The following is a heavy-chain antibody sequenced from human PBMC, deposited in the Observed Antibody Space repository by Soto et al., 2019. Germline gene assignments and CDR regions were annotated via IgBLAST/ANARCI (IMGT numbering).Heavy chain of an antibody. D-gene: IGHD3-22*01. Sequence: ASVQVSCKASGYTFTSYDINWVRQATGQGLEWMGWMNPNSGNTGYAQKFQGRVTMTRDTSTSTVYMELSSLRSEDTAVYYCARVRRSSGYYYGYWGQGTPVTVSS. J-gene: IGHJ4*02. CDR2: MNPNSGNT. CDR3: ARVRRSSGYYYGY. CDR1: GYTFTSYD. V-gene: IGHV1-8*01.